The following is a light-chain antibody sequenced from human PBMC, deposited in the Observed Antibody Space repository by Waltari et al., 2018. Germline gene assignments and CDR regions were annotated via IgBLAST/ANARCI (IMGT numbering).Light chain of an antibody. CDR2: LGS. CDR1: QSLLHRNGYNY. V-gene: IGKV2-28*01. J-gene: IGKJ5*01. CDR3: MEALQSVT. Sequence: DIVMTQSPLSLPVTPAEPASIPCRSSQSLLHRNGYNYLDWYRQKPGQSPQILIYLGSNRASGVPDRFSGSGSGTDFTLKISRVEAEDAGVYYCMEALQSVTFGQGTRLEIK.